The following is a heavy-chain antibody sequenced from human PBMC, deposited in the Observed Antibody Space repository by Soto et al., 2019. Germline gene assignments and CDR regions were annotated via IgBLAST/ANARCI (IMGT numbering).Heavy chain of an antibody. D-gene: IGHD3-22*01. CDR2: IGTAGDT. J-gene: IGHJ4*02. V-gene: IGHV3-13*01. CDR1: GFTFSSYD. CDR3: EGVGSSGYFGYDY. Sequence: EVQLVESGGGLVQPGGSLRLSCAASGFTFSSYDMHWVRQATGKGLEWVSAIGTAGDTYYPGSVKGRFTISREDAKNYLYLQLNRLRAGDTAVYYCEGVGSSGYFGYDYWGKGTLVTVSS.